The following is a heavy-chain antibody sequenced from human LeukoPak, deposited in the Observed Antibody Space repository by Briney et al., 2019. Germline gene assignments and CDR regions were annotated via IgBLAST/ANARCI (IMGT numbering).Heavy chain of an antibody. Sequence: SETLSLTCTVSGGSISSHYWSWIRQPPGKGLEWIGYIYYSGSTNYNPSLKSRVIISVDTSKNQFSLKLSSVTAADTAVYYCARGGLLYYYMDVWGKGTTVTVSS. CDR2: IYYSGST. D-gene: IGHD6-25*01. J-gene: IGHJ6*03. CDR3: ARGGLLYYYMDV. V-gene: IGHV4-59*11. CDR1: GGSISSHY.